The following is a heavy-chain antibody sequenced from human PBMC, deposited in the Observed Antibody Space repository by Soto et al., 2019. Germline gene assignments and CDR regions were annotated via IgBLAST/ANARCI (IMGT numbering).Heavy chain of an antibody. CDR2: IYYSGST. Sequence: KTSETLSLTCTVSGGSISSSSYYWGWIRQPPGKGLEWIGSIYYSGSTYYNPSLKSRVTISVDTSKNQFFLKLSSVTAADTAVYYCARMRWLQFRIDYWGQGTLVTVSS. D-gene: IGHD5-12*01. J-gene: IGHJ4*02. CDR1: GGSISSSSYY. V-gene: IGHV4-39*01. CDR3: ARMRWLQFRIDY.